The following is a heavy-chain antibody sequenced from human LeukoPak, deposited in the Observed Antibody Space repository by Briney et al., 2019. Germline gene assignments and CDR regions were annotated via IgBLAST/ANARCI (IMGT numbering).Heavy chain of an antibody. D-gene: IGHD6-6*01. CDR2: ISYDGSNK. J-gene: IGHJ4*02. V-gene: IGHV3-30-3*01. CDR3: ARTAARRFDY. CDR1: GFTVSSNY. Sequence: QAGGSLRLSCAASGFTVSSNYMSWVRQAPGKGLEWVAVISYDGSNKYYADSVKGRFTISRDNSKNTLYLQMNSLRAEDTAVYYCARTAARRFDYWGQGTLVTVSS.